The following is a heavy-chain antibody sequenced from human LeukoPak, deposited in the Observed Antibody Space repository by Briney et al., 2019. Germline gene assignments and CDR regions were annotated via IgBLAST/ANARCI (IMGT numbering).Heavy chain of an antibody. CDR2: IFHTGST. D-gene: IGHD3-10*01. CDR1: GDSISSGTYS. Sequence: SQTLPLTCVVSGDSISSGTYSWSWIRQPPGKGLEWIGYIFHTGSTFYNPSLKSRVTISVDTSKNQFSLRLNSVTAADTAVYYCARELWFANAPGSWLDPWGQGTLVTVSS. V-gene: IGHV4-30-2*01. CDR3: ARELWFANAPGSWLDP. J-gene: IGHJ5*02.